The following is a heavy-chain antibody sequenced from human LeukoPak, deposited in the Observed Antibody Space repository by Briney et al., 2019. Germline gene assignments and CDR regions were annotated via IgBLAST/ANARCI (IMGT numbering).Heavy chain of an antibody. CDR2: INHSGST. J-gene: IGHJ5*02. D-gene: IGHD4/OR15-4a*01. Sequence: KSSETLSLTCAVYGGSFSGYYWSWIRQPPGKGLEWIGEINHSGSTNYNPSLKSRVTISVDTSKNQFSLKLSSVTAADTAVYYCAGATYNWFDPWGQGTLVTVSS. CDR1: GGSFSGYY. V-gene: IGHV4-34*01. CDR3: AGATYNWFDP.